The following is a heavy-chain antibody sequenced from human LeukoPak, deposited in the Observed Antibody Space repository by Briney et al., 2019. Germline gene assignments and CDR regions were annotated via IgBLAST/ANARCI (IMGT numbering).Heavy chain of an antibody. CDR1: GFTFSSYS. V-gene: IGHV3-21*01. D-gene: IGHD6-19*01. CDR3: ARAPGGQWLVLYYFDY. Sequence: GGSLRLSCAASGFTFSSYSMNWVRQAPGKGLERVSSISSSSSYIYYADSVKGRFTISRDNAKNSLYLQMNSLRAEDTAVYYCARAPGGQWLVLYYFDYWGQGTLVTVSS. CDR2: ISSSSSYI. J-gene: IGHJ4*02.